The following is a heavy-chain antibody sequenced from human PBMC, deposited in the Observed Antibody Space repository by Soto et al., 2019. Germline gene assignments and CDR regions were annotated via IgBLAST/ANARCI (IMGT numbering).Heavy chain of an antibody. Sequence: EVHLVESGGGVAQPGRSLRLSCATSGFTFDDYAMHWVRQAPGKGLESVSGISWNSDSTGYADSVKGRFTISRDNAKTSLFLQMNSLRSEDTAFYFCARTTWGYGEPLDSWGQGTLVTVSS. CDR2: ISWNSDST. J-gene: IGHJ4*02. V-gene: IGHV3-9*01. CDR3: ARTTWGYGEPLDS. CDR1: GFTFDDYA. D-gene: IGHD4-17*01.